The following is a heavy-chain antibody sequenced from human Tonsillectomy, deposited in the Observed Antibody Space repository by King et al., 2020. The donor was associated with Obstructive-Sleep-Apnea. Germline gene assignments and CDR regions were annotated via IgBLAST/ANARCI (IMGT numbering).Heavy chain of an antibody. CDR3: ARTRGSHAFEI. Sequence: VQLVESGAEVKEPGASVKVSCKTSGYIFTSYGISWVRQAPGQGLEWMGWISGYKAKTHDAQRLQGRVTMTIDTSTATVYMEVRSLISDDTAMYYCARTRGSHAFEIWGQGTMVTVSS. J-gene: IGHJ3*02. CDR2: ISGYKAKT. D-gene: IGHD1-26*01. V-gene: IGHV1-18*01. CDR1: GYIFTSYG.